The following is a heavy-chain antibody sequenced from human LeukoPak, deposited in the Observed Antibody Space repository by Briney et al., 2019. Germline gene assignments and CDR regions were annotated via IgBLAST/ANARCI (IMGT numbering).Heavy chain of an antibody. D-gene: IGHD3-10*01. Sequence: GASVKVSCKASGYTFTGYYMNWVRQAPGQGLEWMGWINPNSGGTNYAQKFQGRVTMTRDTSISTAYMELSRLRSDDTAVYYCARDLGGSGSYYNGYYYYGMDVWGQGTTVTVSS. J-gene: IGHJ6*02. CDR1: GYTFTGYY. CDR2: INPNSGGT. CDR3: ARDLGGSGSYYNGYYYYGMDV. V-gene: IGHV1-2*02.